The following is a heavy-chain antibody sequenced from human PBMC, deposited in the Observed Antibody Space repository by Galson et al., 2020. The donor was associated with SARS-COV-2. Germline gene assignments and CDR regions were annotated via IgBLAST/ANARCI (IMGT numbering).Heavy chain of an antibody. CDR3: ARQGKYYDFWSGYSRPISPIPLNFDY. J-gene: IGHJ4*02. D-gene: IGHD3-3*01. Sequence: SETLSLTCTVSGGSISSSSYYWGWIRQPPGKGLEWIGSIYYSGSTYYNPSLKSRVTISVDTSKNQFSLKLSSVTAADTAVYYCARQGKYYDFWSGYSRPISPIPLNFDYWGQGTLVTVSS. CDR2: IYYSGST. V-gene: IGHV4-39*01. CDR1: GGSISSSSYY.